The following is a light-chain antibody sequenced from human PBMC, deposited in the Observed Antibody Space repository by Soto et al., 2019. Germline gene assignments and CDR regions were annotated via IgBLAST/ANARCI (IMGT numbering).Light chain of an antibody. J-gene: IGKJ5*01. Sequence: EIVLTQSPGTLSVSPGERATLSCRAGQGVTANFAWYQQKSGQSPRLLIYAVSIRATGVPARFSGTGSETDFTLTISGLQSEDFAVYYCQQYYNWPFSFGQGTRLEIK. V-gene: IGKV3-15*01. CDR3: QQYYNWPFS. CDR2: AVS. CDR1: QGVTAN.